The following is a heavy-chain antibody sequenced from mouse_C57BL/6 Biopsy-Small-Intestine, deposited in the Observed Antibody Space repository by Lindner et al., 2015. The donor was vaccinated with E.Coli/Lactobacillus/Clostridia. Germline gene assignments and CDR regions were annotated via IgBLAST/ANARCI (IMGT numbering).Heavy chain of an antibody. V-gene: IGHV1-31*01. CDR3: ASLSGTKGYFDY. D-gene: IGHD4-1*01. CDR1: GYSFTGYY. Sequence: VQLQESGPELVKPGASVKISCKASGYSFTGYYMQWVKQSHGNILDWIGYIYPYNGLSSYNQKFKGKATLTVDKSSSTAYVELRSLTSEDSAVYYCASLSGTKGYFDYWGQGTTLTVSS. CDR2: IYPYNGLS. J-gene: IGHJ2*01.